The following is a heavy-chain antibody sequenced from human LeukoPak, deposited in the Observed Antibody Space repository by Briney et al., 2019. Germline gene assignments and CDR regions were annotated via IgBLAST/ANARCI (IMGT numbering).Heavy chain of an antibody. CDR1: GFTFSSYS. CDR3: ARASRDGYIPYYYYMDV. D-gene: IGHD5-24*01. J-gene: IGHJ6*03. Sequence: PGGSLRLSCAASGFTFSSYSMNWVRQAPGKGLEWVSSISSSSSYIYYADSVKGRFTISRDNAKNSLYLQMNSLRAEDTAVYYCARASRDGYIPYYYYMDVWGKGTTVTVSS. V-gene: IGHV3-21*01. CDR2: ISSSSSYI.